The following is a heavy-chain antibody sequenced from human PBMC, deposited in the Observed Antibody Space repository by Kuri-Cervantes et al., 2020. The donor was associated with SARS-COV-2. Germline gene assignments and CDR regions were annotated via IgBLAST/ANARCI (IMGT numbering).Heavy chain of an antibody. Sequence: SVKVSCKDSGGTFSSYDISWVRQAPGQGLEWRGGIVPIFGTANYAQKFQVRVTITADKSTSTAYMELSSLRAEDTAVYYCVRDVGYSGSSSGCDYWGQGTLVTVSS. D-gene: IGHD1-26*01. J-gene: IGHJ4*02. V-gene: IGHV1-69*06. CDR3: VRDVGYSGSSSGCDY. CDR1: GGTFSSYD. CDR2: IVPIFGTA.